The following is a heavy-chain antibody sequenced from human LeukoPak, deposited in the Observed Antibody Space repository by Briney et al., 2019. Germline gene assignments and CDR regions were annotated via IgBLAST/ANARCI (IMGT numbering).Heavy chain of an antibody. J-gene: IGHJ4*02. CDR1: GFTFSNYE. CDR2: ISSPLSGSETTI. V-gene: IGHV3-48*03. Sequence: GGSLRLSCAASGFTFSNYEMNWVRQAPGKGLEWISFISSPLSGSETTIHYADSVKGRFTISRDNAKNSLDLQMNSLRAEDTAVYYCARGEYCSGGSCYTDYFDYWGQGILVTVSS. D-gene: IGHD2-15*01. CDR3: ARGEYCSGGSCYTDYFDY.